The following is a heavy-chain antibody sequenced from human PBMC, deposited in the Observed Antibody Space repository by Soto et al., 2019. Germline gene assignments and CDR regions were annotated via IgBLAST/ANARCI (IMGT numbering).Heavy chain of an antibody. CDR2: ISWNSGSI. D-gene: IGHD2-15*01. V-gene: IGHV3-9*01. Sequence: PGGSLRLSCAASGFTFDDYAMHWVRQAPGKGLEWVSGISWNSGSIGYADSVKGRFTISRDNAKNSLYLQMNSLRAEDTALYYCAKVSYCSGGSCYSAAFEIWGQGTMVTVSS. CDR1: GFTFDDYA. J-gene: IGHJ3*02. CDR3: AKVSYCSGGSCYSAAFEI.